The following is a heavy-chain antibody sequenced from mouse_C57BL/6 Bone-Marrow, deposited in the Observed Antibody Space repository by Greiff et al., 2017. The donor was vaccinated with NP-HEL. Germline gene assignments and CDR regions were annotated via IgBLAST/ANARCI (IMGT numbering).Heavy chain of an antibody. CDR1: GYAFSSSW. J-gene: IGHJ4*01. V-gene: IGHV1-82*01. D-gene: IGHD1-1*01. CDR3: YYYGSSYYYAMDY. CDR2: IYPGDGDT. Sequence: VQLQQSGPELVKPGASVKISCKASGYAFSSSWMNWVKQRPGKGLEWIGRIYPGDGDTNYNGKFKGKATLTADKSSSTAYMQLSSLTSEDSAVSPSYYYGSSYYYAMDYWGQGTSVTVSS.